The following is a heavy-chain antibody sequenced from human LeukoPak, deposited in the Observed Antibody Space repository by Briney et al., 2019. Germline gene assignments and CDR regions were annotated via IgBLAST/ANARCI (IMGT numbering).Heavy chain of an antibody. CDR2: IKQDGSDK. D-gene: IGHD6-19*01. CDR3: ARASAVAGTRDY. Sequence: GGSLRLSCTAPGFSFSSYWMSWVRQAPGKGLEWVANIKQDGSDKYYVDSVKGRFTISRDNAKNSLYLQMNSLRAEDSALYYCARASAVAGTRDYWGQGTLVTVS. J-gene: IGHJ4*02. V-gene: IGHV3-7*01. CDR1: GFSFSSYW.